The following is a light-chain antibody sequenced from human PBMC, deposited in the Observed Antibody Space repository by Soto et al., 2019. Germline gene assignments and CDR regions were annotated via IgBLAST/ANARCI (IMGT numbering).Light chain of an antibody. J-gene: IGKJ4*01. V-gene: IGKV3-20*01. CDR1: QSVSSSY. CDR3: QQYGSSPGLT. CDR2: GAY. Sequence: EIVLTQSPGTLSLSPGERATLSCRASQSVSSSYLAWYQQKPGQAPRLLIYGAYNRATDIPDRFSGSGSGRDFTLTISRLEPEYFAVYYCQQYGSSPGLTFGGVTKVEIK.